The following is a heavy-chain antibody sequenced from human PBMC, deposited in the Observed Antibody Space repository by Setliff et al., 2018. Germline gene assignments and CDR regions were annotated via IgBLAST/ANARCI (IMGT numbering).Heavy chain of an antibody. V-gene: IGHV3-53*01. CDR1: GFTVTSNY. D-gene: IGHD2-15*01. CDR2: IYTGGST. CDR3: ARDLGARYCSGGSCSHYYYYYYMDV. J-gene: IGHJ6*03. Sequence: GGSLRLSCATSGFTVTSNYMSWVRQAPGKGLEWVSVIYTGGSTYYADSVKGRFTISRDNSKNTLYLQMNSLRAEDTAVYYCARDLGARYCSGGSCSHYYYYYYMDVWGKGTTVTVSS.